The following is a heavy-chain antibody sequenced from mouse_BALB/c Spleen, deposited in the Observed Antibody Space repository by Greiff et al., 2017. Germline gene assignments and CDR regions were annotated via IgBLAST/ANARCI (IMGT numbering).Heavy chain of an antibody. J-gene: IGHJ2*01. CDR1: GFTFTSYV. Sequence: EVQLQESGPVLVKPGASVKMSCTASGFTFTSYVMPWVKQKPGQGLEWIGYINPYNDGTKYNEKFKGKATLTSDNSSSTAYMELSSLTSEDSAVYYSARSPCDGYCAYYFDYWGQGTTLTVSS. V-gene: IGHV1-14*01. CDR2: INPYNDGT. D-gene: IGHD2-3*01. CDR3: ARSPCDGYCAYYFDY.